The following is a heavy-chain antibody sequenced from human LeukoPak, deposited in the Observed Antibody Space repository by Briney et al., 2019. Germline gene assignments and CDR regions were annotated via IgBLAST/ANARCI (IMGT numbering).Heavy chain of an antibody. Sequence: GESLKISCKTSGYTFSIYWIGWVRQMPGKGLDWMGIIYADDSDVRYNPSFQGQVTISVDKSVNTAYLRWNSLAASDTAMYYCARLRPAYYDYWGQGTLVTVSS. CDR1: GYTFSIYW. J-gene: IGHJ4*02. CDR2: IYADDSDV. CDR3: ARLRPAYYDY. V-gene: IGHV5-51*01.